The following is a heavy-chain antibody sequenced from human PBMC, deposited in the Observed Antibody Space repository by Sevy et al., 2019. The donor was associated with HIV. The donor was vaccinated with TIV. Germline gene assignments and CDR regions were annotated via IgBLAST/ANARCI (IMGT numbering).Heavy chain of an antibody. CDR3: ARLFSCGGDCYYLDY. CDR1: GFTFSDYD. D-gene: IGHD2-21*02. Sequence: GESLKISCAASGFTFSDYDMHWVRQAPGKGLEWVAVMSHDGNYKNHADSVKVRFTISRDNFKITLYLQMNSLRVEDTAVYFCARLFSCGGDCYYLDYWGQGAPVTVSS. CDR2: MSHDGNYK. V-gene: IGHV3-30*04. J-gene: IGHJ4*02.